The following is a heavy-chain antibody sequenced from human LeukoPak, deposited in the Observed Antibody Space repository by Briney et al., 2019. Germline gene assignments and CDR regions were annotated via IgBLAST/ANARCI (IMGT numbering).Heavy chain of an antibody. CDR3: ASQPAAGGVDY. CDR2: IRQDGSKK. D-gene: IGHD2-2*01. J-gene: IGHJ4*02. CDR1: GFTFSSYC. Sequence: GGSLRLSCAASGFTFSSYCMTWVRQAPGKGLEWVANIRQDGSKKTYVDSVKGRFTISRDNAKNSLYLQMNSLRADDTGVYYCASQPAAGGVDYWGQGTLVTVSS. V-gene: IGHV3-7*03.